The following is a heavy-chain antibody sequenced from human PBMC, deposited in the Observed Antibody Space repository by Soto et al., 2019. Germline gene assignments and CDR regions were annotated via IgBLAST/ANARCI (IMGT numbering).Heavy chain of an antibody. CDR1: GFTFSSYS. D-gene: IGHD6-13*01. CDR2: ISSSSSYI. Sequence: GGSLRLSCAASGFTFSSYSMNWVRQAPGKGLEWVSSISSSSSYIYYADSVKGRFTISRDNAKNSLYLQMNSLRAEDTAVYYCATGGGRHQLATEDDYWGQGTLATVSS. V-gene: IGHV3-21*01. CDR3: ATGGGRHQLATEDDY. J-gene: IGHJ4*02.